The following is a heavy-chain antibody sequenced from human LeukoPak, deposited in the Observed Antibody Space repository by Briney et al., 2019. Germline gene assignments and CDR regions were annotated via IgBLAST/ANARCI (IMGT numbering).Heavy chain of an antibody. CDR1: GGTFSSYA. CDR3: ARDSTVTANPYYYYYYGMDV. CDR2: IIPIFGTA. D-gene: IGHD4-17*01. Sequence: SVKVSCKASGGTFSSYAISWVRQAPGRGLEWMGGIIPIFGTANYAQKFQGRVTITADESTSTAYMELSSLRSEDTAVYYCARDSTVTANPYYYYYYGMDVWGQGTTVTVSS. J-gene: IGHJ6*02. V-gene: IGHV1-69*13.